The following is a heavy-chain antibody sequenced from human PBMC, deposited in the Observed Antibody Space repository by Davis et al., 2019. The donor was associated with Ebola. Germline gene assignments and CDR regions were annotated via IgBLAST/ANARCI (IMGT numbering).Heavy chain of an antibody. V-gene: IGHV4-34*01. CDR1: GGSFSGYY. CDR2: INHSGST. D-gene: IGHD3-3*01. Sequence: LSCAVYGGSFSGYYWSWIRQPPGKGLEWIGEINHSGSTNYNPSLKSRVTISVDTSKNQFSLKLSSVTAADTAVYYCARAYYDFWSGRFDYWGQGTLVTVSS. CDR3: ARAYYDFWSGRFDY. J-gene: IGHJ4*02.